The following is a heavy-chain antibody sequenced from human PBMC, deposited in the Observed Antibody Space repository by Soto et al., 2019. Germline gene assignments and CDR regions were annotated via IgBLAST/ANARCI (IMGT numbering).Heavy chain of an antibody. CDR1: GGSFSGYY. Sequence: TSETLSLTCAVYGGSFSGYYWSWIRQPPGKGLEWIGEINHSGSTNYNPSLKSRVTISVDTSKNQFSLKLSSVTAADTAVYYCARSNVDTAMVAYYYYGMDVWGQGTTVTVSS. V-gene: IGHV4-34*01. CDR2: INHSGST. D-gene: IGHD5-18*01. CDR3: ARSNVDTAMVAYYYYGMDV. J-gene: IGHJ6*02.